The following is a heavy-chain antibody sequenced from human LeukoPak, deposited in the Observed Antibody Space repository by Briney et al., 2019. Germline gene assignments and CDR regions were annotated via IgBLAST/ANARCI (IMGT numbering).Heavy chain of an antibody. Sequence: SETLSLTCAVYGGSFSGYYWSWIRQPPGKGLEWIGEINHSGSTNYNPSLKSRVTISVDTSKNQFSLKLSSVTAADTAVYYCAGEWDSGNRFDPWGQGTLVTVSS. J-gene: IGHJ5*02. CDR1: GGSFSGYY. CDR3: AGEWDSGNRFDP. D-gene: IGHD1-26*01. CDR2: INHSGST. V-gene: IGHV4-34*01.